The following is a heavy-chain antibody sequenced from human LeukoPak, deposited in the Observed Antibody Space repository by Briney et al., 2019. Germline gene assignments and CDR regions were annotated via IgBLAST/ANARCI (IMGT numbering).Heavy chain of an antibody. D-gene: IGHD3-9*01. CDR3: AKDGGEYYDILTGYYPRLYYMDV. J-gene: IGHJ6*03. CDR2: ISGNSVST. V-gene: IGHV3-23*01. CDR1: GFTFSSYA. Sequence: GGSLRLSCAASGFTFSSYAMSWVRQAPGKGLEWVSGISGNSVSTYYADSVKGRFTISRDNSKNTLYLQMNSLRAEDTAVYYCAKDGGEYYDILTGYYPRLYYMDVWGKGTTVTISS.